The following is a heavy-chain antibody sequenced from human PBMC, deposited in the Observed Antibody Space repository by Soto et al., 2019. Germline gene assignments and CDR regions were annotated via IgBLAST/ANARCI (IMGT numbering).Heavy chain of an antibody. CDR1: GFTFSSYA. CDR2: ISGSGGST. V-gene: IGHV3-23*01. D-gene: IGHD2-15*01. CDR3: ARELGDCSGGSCYDGMDV. J-gene: IGHJ6*02. Sequence: GGSLRLSCAASGFTFSSYAMSWVRQAPGKGLEWVSAISGSGGSTYYADSVKGRFTISRDNSKNTLYLQMNSLRAEDTAVYYSARELGDCSGGSCYDGMDVWGQGTTVTVSS.